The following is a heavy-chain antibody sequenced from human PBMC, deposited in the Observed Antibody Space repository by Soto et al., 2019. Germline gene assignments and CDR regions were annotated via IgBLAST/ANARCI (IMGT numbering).Heavy chain of an antibody. J-gene: IGHJ6*02. Sequence: QVQRVQSGAEVQKPGSSVKVSCKASGGTFSSYAISWVRQAPGQGLEWMGGIIPISETTNYGQKFQGRVTITADESKSTAYMELSSLRSEDTAVYYCARSQGSSTSLEIYYYYFYGMEVWGQGTTVTVSS. CDR2: IIPISETT. V-gene: IGHV1-69*01. D-gene: IGHD2-2*01. CDR3: ARSQGSSTSLEIYYYYFYGMEV. CDR1: GGTFSSYA.